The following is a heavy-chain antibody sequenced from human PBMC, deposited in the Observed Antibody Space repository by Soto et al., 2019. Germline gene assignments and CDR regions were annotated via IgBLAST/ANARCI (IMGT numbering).Heavy chain of an antibody. J-gene: IGHJ3*01. D-gene: IGHD1-26*01. CDR2: ISGGGDGA. CDR1: GFAFSSYV. CDR3: AKTGPASLGTYCRYSGSHYASDL. V-gene: IGHV3-23*01. Sequence: EVQLLESGGGLVQPGGSLRLSCVASGFAFSSYVIIWVRQAPGKGLEWVSTISGGGDGAYYADSVKDHFTISRANAKNTVYLQMDSLSVVVTAIYYCAKTGPASLGTYCRYSGSHYASDLWGQGTMVTVS.